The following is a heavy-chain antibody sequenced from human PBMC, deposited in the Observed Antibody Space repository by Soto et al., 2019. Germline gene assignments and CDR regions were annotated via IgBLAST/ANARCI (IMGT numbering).Heavy chain of an antibody. J-gene: IGHJ1*01. CDR1: GGTFSSFG. V-gene: IGHV1-69*01. CDR3: AREGSGYNF. D-gene: IGHD5-12*01. Sequence: QVQLVQSGAELKKPWSSVKVSCKASGGTFSSFGISWVRQAPGQGLEWMGGIIPVFGRPNYAQRFRGRLTITADESTNTSYMELIDLTSEDTAVYYCAREGSGYNFWGQGTQVTGSS. CDR2: IIPVFGRP.